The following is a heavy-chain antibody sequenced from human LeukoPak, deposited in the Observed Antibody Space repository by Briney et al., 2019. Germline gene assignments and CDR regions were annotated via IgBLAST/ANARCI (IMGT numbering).Heavy chain of an antibody. V-gene: IGHV3-30*18. CDR3: AKVDDYSSGWYYFDY. CDR1: GFTFSSYG. Sequence: GGSLRLSCAASGFTFSSYGMHWVRQAPGKGLEWVAVISYDGSNKYYADSVKGRFTISRDNSKNTLYLQMNSLRAEDTAVYYCAKVDDYSSGWYYFDYWGQGTLVTVSS. CDR2: ISYDGSNK. D-gene: IGHD6-19*01. J-gene: IGHJ4*02.